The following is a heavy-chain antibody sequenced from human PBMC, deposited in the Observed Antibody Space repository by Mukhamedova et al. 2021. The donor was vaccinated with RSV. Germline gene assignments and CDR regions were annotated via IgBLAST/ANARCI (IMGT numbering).Heavy chain of an antibody. CDR3: ARDGRDYYDSSGYYSSGSYGMDV. J-gene: IGHJ6*02. V-gene: IGHV4-4*07. Sequence: EWIGRIYTSGSTNYNPSLKSRVTMSVDTSKNQFSLKLSSVTAADTAVYYCARDGRDYYDSSGYYSSGSYGMDVWGQGTTVTVSS. CDR2: IYTSGST. D-gene: IGHD3-22*01.